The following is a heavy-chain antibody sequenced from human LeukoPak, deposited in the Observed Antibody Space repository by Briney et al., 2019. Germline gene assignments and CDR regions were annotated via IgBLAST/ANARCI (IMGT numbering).Heavy chain of an antibody. V-gene: IGHV4-34*01. CDR1: GGSFSGYY. CDR3: GRPSVPGFAY. D-gene: IGHD6-19*01. Sequence: PSETLSLTCAVYGGSFSGYYWSWIRQPPGKGLEWIGEINHSGSTNYNPSLKSRVTISVDTSKNQFSLKLSSVTAADTAVYYCGRPSVPGFAYWGQGPPVTVSS. CDR2: INHSGST. J-gene: IGHJ4*02.